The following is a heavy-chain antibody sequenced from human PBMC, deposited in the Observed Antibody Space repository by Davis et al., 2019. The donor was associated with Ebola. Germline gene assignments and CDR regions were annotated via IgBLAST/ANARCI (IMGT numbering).Heavy chain of an antibody. CDR3: ARERHDYGGIIRFDP. CDR2: MNPNSGNT. Sequence: ASVKVSCKASGYTFTSYDINWVRQATGQGLEWMGWMNPNSGNTGYAQKFQGRVTMTRNTSISTAYMELSSLRSEDTAVYYCARERHDYGGIIRFDPWGQGTLVTVSS. V-gene: IGHV1-8*01. D-gene: IGHD4-17*01. J-gene: IGHJ5*02. CDR1: GYTFTSYD.